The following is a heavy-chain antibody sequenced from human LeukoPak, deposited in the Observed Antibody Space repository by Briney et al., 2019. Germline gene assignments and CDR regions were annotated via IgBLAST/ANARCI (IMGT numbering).Heavy chain of an antibody. V-gene: IGHV1-2*02. CDR2: INPNSGGT. J-gene: IGHJ5*02. D-gene: IGHD3-3*01. CDR1: GYTFTGYY. CDR3: AREEYYDFWSGPGWFDP. Sequence: ASVKVSCKASGYTFTGYYMHWVRQAPGQGLEWMGWINPNSGGTNYAQKFQGRVTMTRDTSISTAYMELSGLRSDDTAVYYCAREEYYDFWSGPGWFDPWGQGTLVTVSS.